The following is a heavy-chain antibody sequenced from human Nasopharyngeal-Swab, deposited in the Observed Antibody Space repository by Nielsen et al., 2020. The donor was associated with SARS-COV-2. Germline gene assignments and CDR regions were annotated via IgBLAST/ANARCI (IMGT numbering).Heavy chain of an antibody. CDR2: LYIDGGT. CDR1: GISVSRND. J-gene: IGHJ6*03. Sequence: GESLKISCPVSGISVSRNDITWVRQAPGKGLEWVSVLYIDGGTFYADSVKGRFTISRDNSKNTVYLQLSSLGAEDTAVYYCARLHYYYMDFWGKGTTLTVSS. V-gene: IGHV3-53*01. CDR3: ARLHYYYMDF.